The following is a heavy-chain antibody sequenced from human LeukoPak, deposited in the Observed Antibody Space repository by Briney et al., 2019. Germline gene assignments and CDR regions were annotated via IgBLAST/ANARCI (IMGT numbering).Heavy chain of an antibody. V-gene: IGHV3-30-3*01. Sequence: PGGSLRLSCAASGFTFSSYAMHWVRQAPGKGLEWVAVTSYDGSNKYYADSVKGRFTISRDNSKNTLYLQMNSLRAEDTAVYYCAGGSPGKYYFDYWGQGTLVTVSS. CDR3: AGGSPGKYYFDY. CDR1: GFTFSSYA. D-gene: IGHD1-26*01. J-gene: IGHJ4*02. CDR2: TSYDGSNK.